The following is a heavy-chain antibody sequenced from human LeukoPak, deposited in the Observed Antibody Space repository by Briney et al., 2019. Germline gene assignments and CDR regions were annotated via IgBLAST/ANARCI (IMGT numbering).Heavy chain of an antibody. D-gene: IGHD1-26*01. Sequence: SETLSLTCTVSGGSVSSGSYYWSWIRQPPGKGLEWIGHIYYSGSTTYNPSLKSRVTISVDTSKNQFSLKLSSVTAADTAVYYCARDIGMATYRYGMDVWGQGTTVTVSS. V-gene: IGHV4-61*01. CDR2: IYYSGST. J-gene: IGHJ6*02. CDR1: GGSVSSGSYY. CDR3: ARDIGMATYRYGMDV.